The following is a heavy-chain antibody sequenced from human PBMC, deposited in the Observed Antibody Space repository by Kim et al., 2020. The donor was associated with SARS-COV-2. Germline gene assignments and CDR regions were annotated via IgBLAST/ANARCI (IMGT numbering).Heavy chain of an antibody. CDR2: IIPIFGTA. J-gene: IGHJ3*02. V-gene: IGHV1-69*13. D-gene: IGHD2-21*01. Sequence: SVKVSCKASGGTFSSYAISWVRQAPGQGLEWMGGIIPIFGTANYAQKFQGRVTITADESTSTAYMELSSLRSEDTAVYYCARVPAYGGAFDIWGQGTMVTVSS. CDR3: ARVPAYGGAFDI. CDR1: GGTFSSYA.